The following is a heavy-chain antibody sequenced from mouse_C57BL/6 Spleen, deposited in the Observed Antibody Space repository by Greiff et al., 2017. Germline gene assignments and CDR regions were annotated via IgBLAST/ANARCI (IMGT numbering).Heavy chain of an antibody. CDR2: ISDGGSYT. CDR3: AREDYYGRHWYFDV. CDR1: GFTFSSYA. J-gene: IGHJ1*03. D-gene: IGHD1-2*01. Sequence: EVKVVESGGGLVKPGGSLKLSCAASGFTFSSYAMSWVRQTPEKRLEWVATISDGGSYTYYPDNVKGRFTISRDNAKNNLYLQMSHLKSEDTAMYYCAREDYYGRHWYFDVWGTGTTVTVSS. V-gene: IGHV5-4*01.